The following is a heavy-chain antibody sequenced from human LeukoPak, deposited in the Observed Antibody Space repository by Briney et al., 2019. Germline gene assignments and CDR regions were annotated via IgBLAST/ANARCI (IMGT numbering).Heavy chain of an antibody. CDR2: IYYSGST. CDR3: ASTIAAAGMAPYYYGMDV. V-gene: IGHV4-31*03. D-gene: IGHD6-13*01. J-gene: IGHJ6*02. CDR1: GGSISSGGYY. Sequence: SETLSLTCTVSGGSISSGGYYRSWIRQHPGKGLEWIGYIYYSGSTYYNPSLKSRVTISVDTSKNQFSLKLSSVTAADTAVYYCASTIAAAGMAPYYYGMDVWGQGTTVTVSS.